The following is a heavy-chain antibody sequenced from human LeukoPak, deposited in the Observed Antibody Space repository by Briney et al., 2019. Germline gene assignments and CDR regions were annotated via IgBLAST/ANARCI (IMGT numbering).Heavy chain of an antibody. Sequence: PGGSLRLSCAASGFRFSTYAMHWVRQAPGKGVEYVAAITSNGGSTYYASSVKGRFTISRYNSKNTLYLQMGSLRAEDMAVYYCARVRWSSAFDYWGQGTLVTVSS. J-gene: IGHJ4*02. CDR3: ARVRWSSAFDY. D-gene: IGHD1-26*01. V-gene: IGHV3-64*01. CDR2: ITSNGGST. CDR1: GFRFSTYA.